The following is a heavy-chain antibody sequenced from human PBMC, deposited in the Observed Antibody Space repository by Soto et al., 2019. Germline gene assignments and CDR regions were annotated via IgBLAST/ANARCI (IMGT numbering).Heavy chain of an antibody. CDR2: ISGSGGST. J-gene: IGHJ6*03. CDR3: AKARHPFYYYMDV. Sequence: EVQLLESGGGLVQPGGSLRLSCAASGFAFSSYAMSWVRQAPGKGLEWVSAISGSGGSTYYADSVKGRFTISRDNSKNTLYLQMNSLRAEDTAVYYCAKARHPFYYYMDVWGKGTTVTVSS. V-gene: IGHV3-23*01. CDR1: GFAFSSYA.